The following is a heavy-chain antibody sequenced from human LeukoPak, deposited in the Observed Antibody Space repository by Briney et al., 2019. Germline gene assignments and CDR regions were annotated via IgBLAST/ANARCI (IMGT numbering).Heavy chain of an antibody. CDR3: ARYAATMRYYYMDV. Sequence: PSETLSLTCTVSGGSISSSSYYWGWIRQPPGKGLEWIGSIYYSGSTYYNPSLKSRVTISVDTSKNQLSLKLSSVTAADTAVYYCARYAATMRYYYMDVWGKGTTVTISS. CDR2: IYYSGST. CDR1: GGSISSSSYY. V-gene: IGHV4-39*07. D-gene: IGHD2-15*01. J-gene: IGHJ6*03.